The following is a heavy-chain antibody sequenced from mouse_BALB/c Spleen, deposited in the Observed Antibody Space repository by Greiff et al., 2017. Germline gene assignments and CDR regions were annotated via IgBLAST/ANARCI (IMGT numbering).Heavy chain of an antibody. Sequence: EVQGVESGGGLVQPGGSRKLSCAASGFTFSSFGMHCVRQAPEKGLEWVAYISSGSSTIYYADTVKGRFTISRDNPKNTLFLQMTSLRSEDTAMYYCARSGGYDDGYYAMDYWGQGTSVTVSS. CDR2: ISSGSSTI. D-gene: IGHD2-2*01. J-gene: IGHJ4*01. V-gene: IGHV5-17*02. CDR1: GFTFSSFG. CDR3: ARSGGYDDGYYAMDY.